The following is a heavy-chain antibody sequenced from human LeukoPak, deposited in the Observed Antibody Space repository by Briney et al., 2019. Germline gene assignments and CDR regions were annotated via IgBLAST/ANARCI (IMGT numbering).Heavy chain of an antibody. D-gene: IGHD2-8*01. CDR2: IYYSGST. CDR1: GGSISSGGYY. V-gene: IGHV4-31*03. J-gene: IGHJ2*01. Sequence: SETLSLTCTVSGGSISSGGYYWSWIRQHPGKGLEWIGYIYYSGSTYYNPSLKSRVTISVDTSKNQFSLKLSSVTAADTAVYYCARDAGYCTNGLCPNWYFDLWGRGTLVTVSS. CDR3: ARDAGYCTNGLCPNWYFDL.